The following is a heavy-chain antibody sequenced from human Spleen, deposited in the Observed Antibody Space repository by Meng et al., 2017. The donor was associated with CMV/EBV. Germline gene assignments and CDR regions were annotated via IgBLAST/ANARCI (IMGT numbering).Heavy chain of an antibody. V-gene: IGHV3-30*02. CDR3: AKRVQWTSTYCYYYGMDV. J-gene: IGHJ6*02. D-gene: IGHD2-2*01. CDR2: IRYDGSSK. CDR1: GFSFSDYG. Sequence: GGSLRLSCAASGFSFSDYGMHWVRQAPGKGLEWVSFIRYDGSSKYYADSVKGRFTISRDKNTLYLQMNSLRGEDTAVYYCAKRVQWTSTYCYYYGMDVWGQGTAVTVSS.